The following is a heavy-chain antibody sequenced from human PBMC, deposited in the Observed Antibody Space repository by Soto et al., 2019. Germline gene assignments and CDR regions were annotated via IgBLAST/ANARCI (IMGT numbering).Heavy chain of an antibody. CDR1: GGSFSGYY. CDR2: INHSGST. Sequence: SETLSLTCAVYGGSFSGYYWSWIRQPPGKGLEWIGEINHSGSTNYNPSLKSRVTISVDTSKNQFSLKLSSVTAADTAVYYCARAIAYYYDSSGYYYPYYYYGMDVWGQGTTVTSP. J-gene: IGHJ6*02. CDR3: ARAIAYYYDSSGYYYPYYYYGMDV. D-gene: IGHD3-22*01. V-gene: IGHV4-34*01.